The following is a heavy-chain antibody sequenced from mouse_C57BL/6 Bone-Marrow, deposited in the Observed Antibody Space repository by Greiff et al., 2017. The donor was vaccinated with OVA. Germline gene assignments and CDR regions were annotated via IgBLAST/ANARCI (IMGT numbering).Heavy chain of an antibody. CDR2: ISSGGSYT. V-gene: IGHV5-6*01. D-gene: IGHD2-4*01. Sequence: EVQVVESGGDLVKPGGSLKLSCAASGFTFSSYGMSWVRQTPDKRLEWVATISSGGSYTYYPDSVKGRFTISRDNAKNTLYLQMSSLKSEDTAMYYCARQRDYDYDVDFDYWGQGTTLTVSS. CDR3: ARQRDYDYDVDFDY. J-gene: IGHJ2*01. CDR1: GFTFSSYG.